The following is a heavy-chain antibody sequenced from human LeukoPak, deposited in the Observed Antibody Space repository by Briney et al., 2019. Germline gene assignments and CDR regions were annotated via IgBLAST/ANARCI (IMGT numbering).Heavy chain of an antibody. CDR1: GSTFTIYG. CDR2: ITVSNGNT. V-gene: IGHV1-18*01. D-gene: IGHD1-1*01. J-gene: IGHJ4*02. CDR3: ARERQPYWNAQKSKYYFEY. Sequence: ASVNLSFNASGSTFTIYGNSWDRQAPGQGLGWMGWITVSNGNTNYTQKLKGRLTMTTDTSTNTVYMERRSLRSDDTAVYNCARERQPYWNAQKSKYYFEYLGQGTLVTVSS.